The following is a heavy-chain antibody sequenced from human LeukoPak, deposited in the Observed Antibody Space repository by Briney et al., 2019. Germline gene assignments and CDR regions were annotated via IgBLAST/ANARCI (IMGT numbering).Heavy chain of an antibody. J-gene: IGHJ6*02. Sequence: PSQTLSLTCAISGDSVSSNSAAWNWIRQSPSRGLEWLGRTYYRSKWYNDYAVSVKSRITINPDTSKNQFSLQLNSVTPEDTAVYYCARVRGIVGATTSSYYYYGMDVWGQGTAVTVSS. CDR3: ARVRGIVGATTSSYYYYGMDV. CDR2: TYYRSKWYN. D-gene: IGHD1-26*01. CDR1: GDSVSSNSAA. V-gene: IGHV6-1*01.